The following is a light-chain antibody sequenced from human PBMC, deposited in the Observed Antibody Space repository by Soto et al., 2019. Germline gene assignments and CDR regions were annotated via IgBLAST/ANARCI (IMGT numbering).Light chain of an antibody. J-gene: IGKJ4*01. CDR2: WAS. V-gene: IGKV4-1*01. Sequence: DIVMTQSPDSLAVSLGERATINCKSSQSVLYSSNNKNYLAWYQQKTGQPPKMLIYWASTRESGVPDRFSGSGSGTDFTLTISSLQAEDVPVYYCQQYNSSPLTFGGGTKVDIK. CDR3: QQYNSSPLT. CDR1: QSVLYSSNNKNY.